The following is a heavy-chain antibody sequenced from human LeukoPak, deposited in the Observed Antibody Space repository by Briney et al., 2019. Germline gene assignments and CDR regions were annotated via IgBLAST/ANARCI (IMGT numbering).Heavy chain of an antibody. CDR3: VVAARPRQAVLGYMDV. D-gene: IGHD6-6*01. CDR1: GGSISSGSYY. Sequence: IPSETLSLTCTVSGGSISSGSYYWSWIRQPAGKGLEWIGRIYTSGSTNYNPSLKSRVTISVDTSKNQFSLKLSSVTAADTAVYYCVVAARPRQAVLGYMDVWGKGTTVTVSS. V-gene: IGHV4-61*02. J-gene: IGHJ6*03. CDR2: IYTSGST.